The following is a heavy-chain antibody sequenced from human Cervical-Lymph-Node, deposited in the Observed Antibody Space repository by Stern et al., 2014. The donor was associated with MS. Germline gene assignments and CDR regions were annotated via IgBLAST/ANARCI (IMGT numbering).Heavy chain of an antibody. V-gene: IGHV3-21*01. Sequence: EVQLVESGGGLVKPGGSLRLSCAASGFTFSSYSMNWVRQAPGKGLEWVSSISSSSSYIYYADSVKGRFTISRDNAKNSLYLQMNSLRAEDTAVYYCASVDTAMAIDYWGQGTLVTVSS. CDR1: GFTFSSYS. CDR3: ASVDTAMAIDY. J-gene: IGHJ4*02. CDR2: ISSSSSYI. D-gene: IGHD5-18*01.